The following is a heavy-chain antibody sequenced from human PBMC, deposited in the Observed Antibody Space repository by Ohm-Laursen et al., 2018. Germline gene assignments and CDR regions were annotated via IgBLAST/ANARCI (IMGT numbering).Heavy chain of an antibody. CDR1: GFSLSTSGMC. Sequence: TQTLTLTCTFSGFSLSTSGMCVSWIRQPPGKALEWLARIGWDDDKFYSTSLKTRLTISKDTSKNQVVLTVTNMDPVDTATYYCARIRRYSSSWFYFDYWGQGTLVTVSS. CDR3: ARIRRYSSSWFYFDY. D-gene: IGHD6-13*01. V-gene: IGHV2-70*16. CDR2: IGWDDDK. J-gene: IGHJ4*02.